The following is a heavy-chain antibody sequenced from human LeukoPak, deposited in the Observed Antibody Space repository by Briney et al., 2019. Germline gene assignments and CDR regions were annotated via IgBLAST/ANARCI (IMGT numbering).Heavy chain of an antibody. CDR3: AKDPRLKVVVPAASDY. Sequence: GGSLRLSCAASGFTFSSYAMSWVRQAPGKGLEWVSGTSGSGRSIHYADSVKGRFTISRDNSKNTLYLQMNSLRAEDTAVYYCAKDPRLKVVVPAASDYWGQGTLVTVSS. CDR2: TSGSGRSI. V-gene: IGHV3-23*01. CDR1: GFTFSSYA. J-gene: IGHJ4*02. D-gene: IGHD2-2*01.